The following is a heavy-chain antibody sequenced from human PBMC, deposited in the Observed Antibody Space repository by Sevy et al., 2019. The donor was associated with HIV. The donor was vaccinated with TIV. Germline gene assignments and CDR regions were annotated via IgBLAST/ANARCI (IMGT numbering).Heavy chain of an antibody. J-gene: IGHJ4*02. V-gene: IGHV4-61*01. CDR2: IYYSGST. CDR1: GGSVSSGSYY. D-gene: IGHD3-22*01. Sequence: SETLSLTCTVSGGSVSSGSYYWSWIRQPPGKGLEWIGYIYYSGSTNYYPSLKSRVTISVDTSKNQFSLKLSSVTAADTAVYYCARGGDSSGYYYVFYYWGQGTLVTVSS. CDR3: ARGGDSSGYYYVFYY.